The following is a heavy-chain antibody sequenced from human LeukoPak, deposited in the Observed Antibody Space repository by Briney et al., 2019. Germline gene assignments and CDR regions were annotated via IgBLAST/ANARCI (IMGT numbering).Heavy chain of an antibody. J-gene: IGHJ3*02. CDR2: IYWDDDK. V-gene: IGHV2-5*02. Sequence: SGPTLLNPKETLTLTFTFSGFSLRTSGLGVGWIRQPPGKALEWLTLIYWDDDKRYSPSLKTRLTITKGTSKNQVVLTMTDMDPVDTATYYCVHSAYYDSSGYSAGAFDIWGQGTMVTVSS. CDR1: GFSLRTSGLG. CDR3: VHSAYYDSSGYSAGAFDI. D-gene: IGHD3-22*01.